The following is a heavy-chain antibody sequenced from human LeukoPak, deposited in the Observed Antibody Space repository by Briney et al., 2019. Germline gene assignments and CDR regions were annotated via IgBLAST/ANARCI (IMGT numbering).Heavy chain of an antibody. D-gene: IGHD6-13*01. J-gene: IGHJ5*02. CDR1: GANFNNYA. CDR3: AREGPYSKIDL. CDR2: ITPMFRQP. V-gene: IGHV1-69*06. Sequence: ASVKVSCTASGANFNNYAINWVRQAPGQGLEWMGGITPMFRQPNYAQTFQGRVTITADRSTSTAYMELSSLRAEDTAVYYCAREGPYSKIDLWGQGTLVTVSS.